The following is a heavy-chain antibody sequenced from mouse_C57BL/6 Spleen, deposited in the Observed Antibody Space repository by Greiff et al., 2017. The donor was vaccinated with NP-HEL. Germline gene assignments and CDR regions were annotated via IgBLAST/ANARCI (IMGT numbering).Heavy chain of an antibody. V-gene: IGHV1-58*01. CDR3: ARRDNYYGSSYAAMDY. J-gene: IGHJ4*01. Sequence: EVQLQQSGAELVRPGSSVKMSCKTSGYTFTSYGINWVKQRPGQGLEWIGYIYIGNGYTEYNEKFKGKATLTSDTSSSTAYMQLSSLTSEDSAIYFGARRDNYYGSSYAAMDYWGQGTSVTVSS. CDR2: IYIGNGYT. CDR1: GYTFTSYG. D-gene: IGHD1-1*01.